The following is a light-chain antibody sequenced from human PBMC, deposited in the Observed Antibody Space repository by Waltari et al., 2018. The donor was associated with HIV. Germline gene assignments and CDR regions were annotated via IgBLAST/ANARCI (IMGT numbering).Light chain of an antibody. CDR3: TSYISSSTPV. CDR2: DVS. J-gene: IGLJ3*02. Sequence: QSALTQPASVSVSPGQSITISCTGTSSDLTYYNSVSWYQHHPGKAPRVLIYDVSNRPSGVSHRFSGSKSGHTASLTISGLQAEDEADYFCTSYISSSTPVFGGGTKLTVL. V-gene: IGLV2-14*01. CDR1: SSDLTYYNS.